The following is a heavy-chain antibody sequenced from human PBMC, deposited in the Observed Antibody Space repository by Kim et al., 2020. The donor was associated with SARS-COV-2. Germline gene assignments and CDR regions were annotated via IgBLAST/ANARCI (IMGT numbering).Heavy chain of an antibody. CDR3: ASGPDYAFWSGFSYWFDP. CDR1: GGSISSSSYY. V-gene: IGHV4-39*01. D-gene: IGHD3-3*01. CDR2: IYYSGST. J-gene: IGHJ5*02. Sequence: SETLSLTCTVSGGSISSSSYYWGWIRQPPGKGLEWIGSIYYSGSTYYNPSLKSRVTISVDTSKNQFSLKLSSVTAADTAVYYCASGPDYAFWSGFSYWFDPWGQGTLAT.